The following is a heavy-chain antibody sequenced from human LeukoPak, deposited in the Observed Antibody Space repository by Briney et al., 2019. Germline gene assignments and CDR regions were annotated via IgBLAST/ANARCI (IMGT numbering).Heavy chain of an antibody. Sequence: PGGSLRLSCAASGFTFSSYAMSWVRQAPGKGLEWVSAISGSGGSTYYADFAKGRFTISRDNSKNTLYLKKNSLRAEDTAVYHCAKAANWGSFDYWGQGTLVTVSS. CDR2: ISGSGGST. CDR3: AKAANWGSFDY. V-gene: IGHV3-23*01. J-gene: IGHJ4*02. CDR1: GFTFSSYA. D-gene: IGHD7-27*01.